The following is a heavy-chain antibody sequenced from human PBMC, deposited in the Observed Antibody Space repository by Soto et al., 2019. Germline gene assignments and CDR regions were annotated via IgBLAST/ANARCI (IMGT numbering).Heavy chain of an antibody. CDR1: GYTFTNYG. V-gene: IGHV1-18*01. Sequence: QVQLVQSGPEVKKPGASVKVSCKTSGYTFTNYGISWVRQAPGQGLEWMGWITTDKGKTTYAQKFQGRVTMTTDTPTSTAYMELRSLRSDDTAMYYCATRCPAFDYWGQSPLVTVSS. CDR2: ITTDKGKT. J-gene: IGHJ4*02. CDR3: ATRCPAFDY.